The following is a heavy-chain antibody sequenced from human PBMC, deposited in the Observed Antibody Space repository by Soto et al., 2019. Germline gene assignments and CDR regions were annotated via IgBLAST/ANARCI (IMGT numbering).Heavy chain of an antibody. Sequence: SETLSLTCTVSGGSLRSYYWIWIRQPPGKGLEWIGYIYYSGSTNYNPSLKSRVTISVDTSKNQFSLKLSSVTAADTAVYYCARDLSGWDPGWFDPWGQGTLVTVSS. CDR3: ARDLSGWDPGWFDP. CDR2: IYYSGST. CDR1: GGSLRSYY. V-gene: IGHV4-59*01. D-gene: IGHD6-19*01. J-gene: IGHJ5*02.